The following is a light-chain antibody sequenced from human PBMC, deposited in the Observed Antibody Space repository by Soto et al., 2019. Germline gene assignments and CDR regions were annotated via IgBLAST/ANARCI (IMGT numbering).Light chain of an antibody. CDR2: GAS. Sequence: IVLTQSPGTLSLSPGERSTLSCRASQSVSSSFLAWYQQRPGQAPRLLIYGASSRATGIPDRFSGGGSGTDFTLTISRLEPEDFAVYYCQQYGSSPLTFGQGTKV. V-gene: IGKV3-20*01. J-gene: IGKJ1*01. CDR1: QSVSSSF. CDR3: QQYGSSPLT.